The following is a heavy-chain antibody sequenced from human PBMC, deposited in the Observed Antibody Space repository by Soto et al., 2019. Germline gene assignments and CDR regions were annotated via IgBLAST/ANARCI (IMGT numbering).Heavy chain of an antibody. CDR2: IFPIDSDT. CDR3: ATQGCRDFNAFDV. V-gene: IGHV5-51*01. Sequence: GESLKISCKGSGYTFTRNWIGWVRQMPGKGLEWMGIIFPIDSDTRYSPSSQGQVTISADNSISTAYLQWSSLKASDTAIYYCATQGCRDFNAFDVWGQGTMVPVSS. CDR1: GYTFTRNW. J-gene: IGHJ3*01. D-gene: IGHD2-21*02.